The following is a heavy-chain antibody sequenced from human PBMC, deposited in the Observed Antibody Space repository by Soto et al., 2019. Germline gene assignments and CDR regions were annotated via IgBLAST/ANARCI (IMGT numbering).Heavy chain of an antibody. CDR1: GFTFSSYW. CDR3: AALRGIPAPDYFDY. Sequence: EVQLVESGGGLVQPGGSLRLSCAASGFTFSSYWMSWVRQAPGKGLEWVANIKQDGSEKYYVDSVKGRFTISRDNAKNSLYLQMNSLRAEDTAVYYCAALRGIPAPDYFDYWGQGTLVTVSS. V-gene: IGHV3-7*01. CDR2: IKQDGSEK. J-gene: IGHJ4*02.